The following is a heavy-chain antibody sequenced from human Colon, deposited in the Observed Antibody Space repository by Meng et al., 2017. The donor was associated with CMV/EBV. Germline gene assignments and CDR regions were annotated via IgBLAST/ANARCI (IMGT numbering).Heavy chain of an antibody. V-gene: IGHV3-30*02. J-gene: IGHJ4*02. CDR2: IDTTNH. Sequence: GRLVEAGGGVVQAGGSLRLSCGAFGFSFSESGIHWLRQAPGKGLEWVSFIDTTNHYYTDSVKGRFTISRDDSKRMVYLQMNNLKTEDTAMYFCSNGLLGVQGHWGQGTLVTVSS. CDR1: GFSFSESG. D-gene: IGHD3-3*01. CDR3: SNGLLGVQGH.